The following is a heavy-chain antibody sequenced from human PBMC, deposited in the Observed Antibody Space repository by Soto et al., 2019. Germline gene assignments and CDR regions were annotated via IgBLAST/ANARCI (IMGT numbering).Heavy chain of an antibody. Sequence: GGSLRLSCVASGLTVSHNYMAWVRQAPEMGLEWVSILYTEGTTYYADSVKGRFTISRASSKNTLFLQMDSLRAEDTAVYYCVRPRPSGENYGMDVWGQGTTVTVSS. CDR1: GLTVSHNY. V-gene: IGHV3-53*01. CDR3: VRPRPSGENYGMDV. J-gene: IGHJ6*02. D-gene: IGHD3-16*01. CDR2: LYTEGTT.